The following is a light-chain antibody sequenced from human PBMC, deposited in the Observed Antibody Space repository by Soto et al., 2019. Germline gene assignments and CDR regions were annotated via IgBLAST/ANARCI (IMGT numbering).Light chain of an antibody. V-gene: IGKV3-20*01. CDR2: GIS. J-gene: IGKJ2*01. CDR3: HQYSTCPHT. CDR1: QSVDNRY. Sequence: ESVLTQSPGTLSLSPGERATLSCRASQSVDNRYFAWYQQKPGQAPSLLIYGISNRATGIPDRFSGSGSGTAFTLTISRLETEDFVVYYCHQYSTCPHTFGQGTKLEVK.